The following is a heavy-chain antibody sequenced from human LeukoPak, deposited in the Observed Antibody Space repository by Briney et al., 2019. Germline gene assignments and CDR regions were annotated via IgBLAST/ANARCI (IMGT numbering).Heavy chain of an antibody. V-gene: IGHV3-7*01. Sequence: GGSLRLSCAASGVTFSSYWMSWVRQAPGKGLEWVANIKEDGSEKYYVDSVKGRFTISRDNAKNSLYLQMNSLRAEDTAVYYCARVSRLLWSELDYWGQGTLVTVSS. CDR1: GVTFSSYW. CDR3: ARVSRLLWSELDY. D-gene: IGHD3-10*01. J-gene: IGHJ4*02. CDR2: IKEDGSEK.